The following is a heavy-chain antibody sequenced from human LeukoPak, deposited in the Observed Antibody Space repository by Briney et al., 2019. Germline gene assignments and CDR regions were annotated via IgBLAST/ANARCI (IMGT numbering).Heavy chain of an antibody. CDR3: ARDDSSQALDY. V-gene: IGHV1-69*06. Sequence: SVKVSCKASGYTFTGYYIHWVRQAPGQGLEWMGGIIPIFGTANYAQKFQGRVTITADKSTSTAYMELSSLRSEDTAVYYCARDDSSQALDYWGQGTLVTVSS. CDR2: IIPIFGTA. CDR1: GYTFTGYY. J-gene: IGHJ4*02. D-gene: IGHD6-19*01.